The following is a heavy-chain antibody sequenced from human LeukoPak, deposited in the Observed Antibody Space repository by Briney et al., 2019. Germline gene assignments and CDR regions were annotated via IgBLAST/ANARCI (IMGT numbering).Heavy chain of an antibody. V-gene: IGHV3-33*01. D-gene: IGHD2-15*01. Sequence: PGGSLRLSCAASGFTFSSYGMHWVRQAPGKGLEWVAVIWYDGSNKYYVDSVKGRFTISRDNSKNTLYLQMNSLRAEDTAVYYCARDLGSEGSDYWGQGTLVTVSS. CDR1: GFTFSSYG. J-gene: IGHJ4*02. CDR2: IWYDGSNK. CDR3: ARDLGSEGSDY.